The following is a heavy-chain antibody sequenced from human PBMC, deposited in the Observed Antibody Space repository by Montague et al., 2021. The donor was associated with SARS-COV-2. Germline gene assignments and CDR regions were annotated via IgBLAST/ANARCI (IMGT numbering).Heavy chain of an antibody. D-gene: IGHD2-21*01. V-gene: IGHV4-34*01. CDR1: GGSFSGYD. Sequence: SETLSLTCAVYGGSFSGYDWTWIRQSPGKGLEWIGEINQSGSTKYKPSLKSRVTISVDTSKNQFSLRLTSVTAADTAVYYCARGLMSINMVVGIMTGASNALDSWGQGTLVTVSP. J-gene: IGHJ5*01. CDR2: INQSGST. CDR3: ARGLMSINMVVGIMTGASNALDS.